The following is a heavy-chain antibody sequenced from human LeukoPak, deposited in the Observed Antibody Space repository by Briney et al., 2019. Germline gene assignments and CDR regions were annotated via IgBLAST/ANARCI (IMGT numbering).Heavy chain of an antibody. CDR2: VNLDGSDK. Sequence: GGSLRLSCAASGFTVSNNYVSWVRQAPGKGLEWVANVNLDGSDKYYVDSVKGRFTISRDNAKNSLYLQMSSLRGEDTAVYYCARDHRGLFDYWGQGTLVTVSS. CDR3: ARDHRGLFDY. CDR1: GFTVSNNY. V-gene: IGHV3-7*04. D-gene: IGHD3-10*01. J-gene: IGHJ4*02.